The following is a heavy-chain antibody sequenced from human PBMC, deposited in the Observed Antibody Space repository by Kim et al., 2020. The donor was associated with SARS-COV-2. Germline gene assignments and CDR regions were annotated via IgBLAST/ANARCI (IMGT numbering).Heavy chain of an antibody. J-gene: IGHJ4*02. CDR1: GFMFNKYG. D-gene: IGHD2-15*01. V-gene: IGHV3-23*01. Sequence: GGSLRLSCAASGFMFNKYGMTWVRQAPGKGLEWVSTIGASGGDTYYADYVSGRFTISRDNSRNTLYLQMNSLRADDTAVYYCAKGGGGYLDYWGQGTLVT. CDR3: AKGGGGYLDY. CDR2: IGASGGDT.